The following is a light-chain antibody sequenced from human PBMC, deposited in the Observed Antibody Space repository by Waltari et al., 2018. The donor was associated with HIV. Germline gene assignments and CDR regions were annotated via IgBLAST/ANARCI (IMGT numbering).Light chain of an antibody. CDR2: DVS. Sequence: QSALAQPASVSGSPGQSITISCTGTTSDVGTYNYVSWYQQHPGKGPKLVIFDVSHRPSGISARCSGSRSGNTASLTISGLRAEDEADYFCSSYSTNTNNSPWVFGGGTKVTVL. J-gene: IGLJ3*02. V-gene: IGLV2-14*03. CDR3: SSYSTNTNNSPWV. CDR1: TSDVGTYNY.